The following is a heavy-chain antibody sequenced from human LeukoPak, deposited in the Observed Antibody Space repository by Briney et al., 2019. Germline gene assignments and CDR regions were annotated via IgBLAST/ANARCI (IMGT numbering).Heavy chain of an antibody. V-gene: IGHV1-8*01. CDR1: GYTFTSYD. CDR2: MSPNSGHT. Sequence: ASVKVSCKASGYTFTSYDINWVRQVTGQGLEWMGWMSPNSGHTGYAQKFQGRVTMTRSTFMSTAYMELSSLKSEDTAVYFCARGPPNWGYDYWGQGTLVTVSS. CDR3: ARGPPNWGYDY. J-gene: IGHJ4*02. D-gene: IGHD7-27*01.